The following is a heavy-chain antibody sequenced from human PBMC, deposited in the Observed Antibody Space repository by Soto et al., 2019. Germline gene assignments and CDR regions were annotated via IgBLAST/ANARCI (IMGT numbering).Heavy chain of an antibody. Sequence: SETLSLTCRVSGASITNSFYWGWIRQSPEKGLEWIGSISHTGRTSYNPSLKSRVSISVDTSKNQFSLTLTSVTAADTAVYYCARDPANLALAVAYFDSWGQGTLVTVSS. CDR1: GASITNSFY. CDR3: ARDPANLALAVAYFDS. CDR2: ISHTGRT. J-gene: IGHJ4*02. V-gene: IGHV4-38-2*02. D-gene: IGHD2-15*01.